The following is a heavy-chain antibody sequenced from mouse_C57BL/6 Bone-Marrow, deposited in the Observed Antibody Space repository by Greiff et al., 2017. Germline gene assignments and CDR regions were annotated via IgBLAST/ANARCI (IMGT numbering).Heavy chain of an antibody. CDR2: IYPGRGST. J-gene: IGHJ4*01. V-gene: IGHV1-55*01. CDR3: ARRGYGNYMGGAMDY. D-gene: IGHD2-1*01. CDR1: GYTFTSYW. Sequence: VQLQQPGAELVKPGASVKMSCKASGYTFTSYWITWVKQRPGQGLEWIGDIYPGRGSTNYNEKFKSKATLTVDTSSSTAYMQLSSLTSEDSAVYYCARRGYGNYMGGAMDYWGQGTSVTVSS.